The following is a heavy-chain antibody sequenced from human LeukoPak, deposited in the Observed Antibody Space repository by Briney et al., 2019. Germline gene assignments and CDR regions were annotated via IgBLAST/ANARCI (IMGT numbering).Heavy chain of an antibody. CDR1: GYTLTELS. CDR3: ATDTRFDSGMDY. Sequence: ASVKVSCKVSGYTLTELSMHWVRQAPGKGREWMGGFDPEDGETIYAQKFQGRVTMTEDTSADTAYMELSSLRSEDTAVYYCATDTRFDSGMDYWGQGTLVTVSS. CDR2: FDPEDGET. V-gene: IGHV1-24*01. J-gene: IGHJ4*02. D-gene: IGHD1-26*01.